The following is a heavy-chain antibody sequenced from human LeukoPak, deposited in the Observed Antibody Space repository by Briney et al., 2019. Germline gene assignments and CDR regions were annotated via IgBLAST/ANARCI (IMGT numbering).Heavy chain of an antibody. CDR2: ISYDGSNK. J-gene: IGHJ5*02. D-gene: IGHD3-3*01. CDR3: AKTPFWSGSGPQNWFDP. V-gene: IGHV3-30-3*01. CDR1: GFTFSSYA. Sequence: GGSLRLSCAASGFTFSSYAMHWVRQAPGKGLEWVAVISYDGSNKYYADSVKGRFTISRDNSKNTLYLQMNSLRAEDTAVYYCAKTPFWSGSGPQNWFDPWGQGTLVTVSS.